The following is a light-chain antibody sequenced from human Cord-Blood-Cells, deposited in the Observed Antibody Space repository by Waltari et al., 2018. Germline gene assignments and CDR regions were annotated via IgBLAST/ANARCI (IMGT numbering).Light chain of an antibody. CDR1: KLGDKY. Sequence: SYELTPPPSVSVSPGQTASITCPGDKLGDKYACWYQQKPGQSPVLVIYQDSKRPSGIPERFSGSNSGNTATLTISGTQAMDEADYYCQAWDSSTHVVFGGGTKLTVL. J-gene: IGLJ2*01. V-gene: IGLV3-1*01. CDR2: QDS. CDR3: QAWDSSTHVV.